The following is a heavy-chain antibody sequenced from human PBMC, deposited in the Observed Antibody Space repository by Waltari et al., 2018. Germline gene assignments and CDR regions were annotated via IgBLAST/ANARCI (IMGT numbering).Heavy chain of an antibody. V-gene: IGHV4-30-4*01. J-gene: IGHJ4*02. CDR3: ARAQYYDSGSYIAY. CDR2: IYYRGST. Sequence: QVQLQESGPGLVTPSQTLSPTCTVTGGPISTGDYFWSWIRQPPGKGLEWIGYIYYRGSTYYNPSLRSRVTISVDTSKNQFSLKLSSVAAADTAVYYCARAQYYDSGSYIAYWGQGTLVAVSS. D-gene: IGHD3-10*01. CDR1: GGPISTGDYF.